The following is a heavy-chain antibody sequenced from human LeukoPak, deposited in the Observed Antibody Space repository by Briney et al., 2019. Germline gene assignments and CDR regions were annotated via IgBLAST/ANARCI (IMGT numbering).Heavy chain of an antibody. CDR2: IKQDGSEK. J-gene: IGHJ4*02. Sequence: GGSLRLSCAASGFTFSSYAMSWVRQAPGKGLEWVANIKQDGSEKYYVDSVKGRFTISRDNAKNSLYLQMNSLRAEDTAVYYCAREEHYYGSGSYYFDYWGQGTLVTVSS. CDR1: GFTFSSYA. CDR3: AREEHYYGSGSYYFDY. V-gene: IGHV3-7*01. D-gene: IGHD3-10*01.